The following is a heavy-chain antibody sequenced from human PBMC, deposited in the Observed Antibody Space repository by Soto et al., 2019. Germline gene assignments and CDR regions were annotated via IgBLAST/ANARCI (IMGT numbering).Heavy chain of an antibody. CDR1: GASISNSY. J-gene: IGHJ5*02. Sequence: SETLSLTCTVSGASISNSYWSWIRQPPGKRLEWIGYIYYSGTTNYNPSLNSRVTISVDTSKNQFSLKLSSVTAADTAVYYCAREGYCSGGSCYGWFDPWGQGTLVTVSS. CDR3: AREGYCSGGSCYGWFDP. D-gene: IGHD2-15*01. CDR2: IYYSGTT. V-gene: IGHV4-59*01.